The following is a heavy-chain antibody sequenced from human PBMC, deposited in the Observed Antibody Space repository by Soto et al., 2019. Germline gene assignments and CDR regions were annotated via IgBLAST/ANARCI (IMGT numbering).Heavy chain of an antibody. J-gene: IGHJ3*01. CDR2: IIPNFVTS. D-gene: IGHD6-6*01. CDR3: ARGPAWALVFDV. Sequence: QVQLVQSGAEVKNPGSSVTVSCKASGGTFNNYAISWVRQAPGQGLEWMGGIIPNFVTSNYAQRFQGRVTITADESTKTVFMELGSLTSKDTAVYYCARGPAWALVFDVWGQGTFVTVSS. CDR1: GGTFNNYA. V-gene: IGHV1-69*01.